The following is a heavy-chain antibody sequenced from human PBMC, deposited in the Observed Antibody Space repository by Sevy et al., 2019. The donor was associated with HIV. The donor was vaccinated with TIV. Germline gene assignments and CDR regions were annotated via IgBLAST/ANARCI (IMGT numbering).Heavy chain of an antibody. CDR1: GFTLSGYS. V-gene: IGHV3-21*06. D-gene: IGHD7-27*01. CDR2: VTPGTDI. J-gene: IGHJ3*02. CDR3: ARDFLTGDRREAFDI. Sequence: GGSLRLSCAASGFTLSGYSISWVRQAPGKGLEWVSSVTPGTDIYYGDSVRGRFTASRDNAKNSVYLQMNSRRDEDTAVYYCARDFLTGDRREAFDIWGQGTKVTVSS.